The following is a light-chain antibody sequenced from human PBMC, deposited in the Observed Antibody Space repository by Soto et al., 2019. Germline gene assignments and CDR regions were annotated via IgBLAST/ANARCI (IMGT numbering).Light chain of an antibody. J-gene: IGKJ4*01. CDR2: AAS. CDR1: QSISSY. CDR3: QQYGNSPLT. V-gene: IGKV1-39*01. Sequence: DIQMTQSPSSLSASVGDRVTITCRASQSISSYLNWYQQKPGKAPKLLIYAASSLKSGVPSRFSGSGSGTDFTLTISRLEPEDFAVYYCQQYGNSPLTFGGGTKVDIK.